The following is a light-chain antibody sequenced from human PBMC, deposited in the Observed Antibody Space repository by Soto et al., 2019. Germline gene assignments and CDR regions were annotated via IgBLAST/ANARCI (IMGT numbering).Light chain of an antibody. CDR2: GTS. Sequence: EVVLTQSPGTLSLSPGERATLSCRASQSVSSPYLAWYQQRPGQAPRLLIYGTSTRATGIPDRFSGSGSGTGFTVTINRLEHEDFAVYYCQQYGYSPRTFEQGTKVEFK. J-gene: IGKJ1*01. CDR1: QSVSSPY. CDR3: QQYGYSPRT. V-gene: IGKV3-20*01.